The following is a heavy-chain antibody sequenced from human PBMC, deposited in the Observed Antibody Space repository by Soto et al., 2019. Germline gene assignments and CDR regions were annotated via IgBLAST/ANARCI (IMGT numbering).Heavy chain of an antibody. CDR2: INGGGGTT. J-gene: IGHJ4*02. V-gene: IGHV3-23*01. CDR3: AKDRHPDGIWTFDY. Sequence: EVQLLESGGQLIQPGESLRLSCAASGFSFSGYTMNWVRQAQGKGLEWISGINGGGGTTYYADSVKGRFTISRDDSKNILYLQMNSPRADDTAIYYCAKDRHPDGIWTFDYWGRGTLVTVSS. CDR1: GFSFSGYT. D-gene: IGHD3-9*01.